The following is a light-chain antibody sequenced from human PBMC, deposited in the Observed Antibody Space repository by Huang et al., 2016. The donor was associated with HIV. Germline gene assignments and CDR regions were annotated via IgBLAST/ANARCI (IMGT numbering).Light chain of an antibody. CDR1: QSVSSD. CDR2: GAS. V-gene: IGKV3-15*01. J-gene: IGKJ3*01. CDR3: QQYNNWPFT. Sequence: EIVMTQSPATLSVSPGERATLSCRASQSVSSDLAWYQQKPGQAPRLLIYGASTRATGLPDRFSGSGSGTEFTLTISSLQSEEFAVYYCQQYNNWPFTFGPGTKVDVK.